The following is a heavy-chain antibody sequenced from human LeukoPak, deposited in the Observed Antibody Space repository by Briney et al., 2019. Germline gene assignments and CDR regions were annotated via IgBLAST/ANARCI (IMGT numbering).Heavy chain of an antibody. J-gene: IGHJ4*02. V-gene: IGHV4-59*08. CDR1: GGSINSDY. D-gene: IGHD6-19*01. CDR3: ARHDSPQWLENDC. Sequence: SETPSLTCTVSGGSINSDYWSWIRQPPGKGLEWIGYIYYSGSTTYNPSLKSRVTISVDTSKNQFSLKLNSVTAADTAVYYCARHDSPQWLENDCWGQGTLVTVSS. CDR2: IYYSGST.